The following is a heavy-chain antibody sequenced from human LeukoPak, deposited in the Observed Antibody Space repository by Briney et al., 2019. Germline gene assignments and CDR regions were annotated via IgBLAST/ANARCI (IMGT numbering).Heavy chain of an antibody. CDR1: GGSISGYY. Sequence: SETLSLTCSVSGGSISGYYWSWIRQPPGKGLEWIGYIYYSGGTNYNPSLKSRVTISVDTSKNQFSLKLSSVTAADTAVYYCARLGFSNSGSYLAPSDYWGQGTLVTVSS. V-gene: IGHV4-59*08. J-gene: IGHJ4*02. CDR2: IYYSGGT. D-gene: IGHD1-26*01. CDR3: ARLGFSNSGSYLAPSDY.